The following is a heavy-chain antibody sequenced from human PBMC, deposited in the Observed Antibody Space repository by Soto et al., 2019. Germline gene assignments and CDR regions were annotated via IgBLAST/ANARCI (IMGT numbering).Heavy chain of an antibody. CDR3: AYDSSGYYFWYFDY. CDR1: GFTFSSYG. D-gene: IGHD3-22*01. J-gene: IGHJ4*02. Sequence: GGSLRFSCAASGFTFSSYGMHWVRQAPGKGLEWVAVISYDGSNKYYSDSVKGRFTISRDSSKNRLYLQMNSLRAEHTSVYYCAYDSSGYYFWYFDYWGQGTLVDVSS. CDR2: ISYDGSNK. V-gene: IGHV3-30*03.